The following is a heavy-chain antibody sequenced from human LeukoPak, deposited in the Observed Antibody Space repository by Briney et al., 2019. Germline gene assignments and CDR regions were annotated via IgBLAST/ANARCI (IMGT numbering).Heavy chain of an antibody. J-gene: IGHJ4*02. Sequence: GASVKVSCKASGGTFSSYAISWVRQAPGQGLEWMGRIIPILGIANYAQKFQGRVTITADKSTSTVFMELSSLRSEDTAVYYCARDYCSSTNCHSDHWGQGTLVTVSS. CDR3: ARDYCSSTNCHSDH. CDR1: GGTFSSYA. CDR2: IIPILGIA. V-gene: IGHV1-69*04. D-gene: IGHD2-2*01.